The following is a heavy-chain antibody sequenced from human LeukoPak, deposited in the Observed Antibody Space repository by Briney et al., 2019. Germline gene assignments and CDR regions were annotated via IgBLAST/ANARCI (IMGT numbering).Heavy chain of an antibody. CDR3: ARVSGPYYDFWSTPADY. J-gene: IGHJ4*02. V-gene: IGHV3-7*01. CDR1: RFAFNNYW. CDR2: IKQDGSEK. D-gene: IGHD3-3*01. Sequence: PGGSLRLSCAASRFAFNNYWMAWVRQAPGKGLEWVANIKQDGSEKYYVDSVKGRFTISRDNAKNSLYLQMNSLRVEDTAVYYCARVSGPYYDFWSTPADYWGQGTLVTVSS.